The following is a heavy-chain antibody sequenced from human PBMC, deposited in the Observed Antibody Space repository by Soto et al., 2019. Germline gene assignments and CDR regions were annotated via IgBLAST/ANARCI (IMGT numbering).Heavy chain of an antibody. Sequence: SETLSLTCTVSGGSIISSSYYWGLIRQAPGKGLEWIGSIYYSGSTYYNPSLKSRVTISVDTSKDQFSLKLSSVTAADTAVYYCARHPYYDFWSGFDYWGQGTLVTVSS. CDR2: IYYSGST. CDR3: ARHPYYDFWSGFDY. D-gene: IGHD3-3*01. CDR1: GGSIISSSYY. J-gene: IGHJ4*02. V-gene: IGHV4-39*01.